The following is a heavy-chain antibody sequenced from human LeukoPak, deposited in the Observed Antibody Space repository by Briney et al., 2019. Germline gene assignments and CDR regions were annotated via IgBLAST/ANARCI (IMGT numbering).Heavy chain of an antibody. J-gene: IGHJ6*02. CDR3: ARDRRAAAGTERPKYYYYYYAMDV. Sequence: GGSLRLSCAASGLTVSNNYMSWVRQAPGKGLEWVSVIYSDGTTYYADSVKGRFTVSRHSYKNTMYLQMNSLRAEDTAVYYCARDRRAAAGTERPKYYYYYYAMDVWGQGTTVTVS. V-gene: IGHV3-53*04. CDR2: IYSDGTT. CDR1: GLTVSNNY. D-gene: IGHD6-13*01.